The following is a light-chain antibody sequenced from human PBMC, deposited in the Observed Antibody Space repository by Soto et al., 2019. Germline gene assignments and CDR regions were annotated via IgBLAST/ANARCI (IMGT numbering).Light chain of an antibody. CDR2: GAS. Sequence: EIVLTQSPATLSVSPGERATLSCRASQSVSSNLAWYQQKPGQAPRLLIYGASTRATGIPASFSGSGSGTEFTLTISSLQSEDFEVYYCHQYRHWPWTFGQGTKV. V-gene: IGKV3-15*01. CDR3: HQYRHWPWT. J-gene: IGKJ1*01. CDR1: QSVSSN.